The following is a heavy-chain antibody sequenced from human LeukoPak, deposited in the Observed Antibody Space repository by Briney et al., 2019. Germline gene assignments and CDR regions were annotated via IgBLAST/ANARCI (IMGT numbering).Heavy chain of an antibody. Sequence: PSETLSLTCTVSGGSISSYYWSWIRQPPGKGLEWIGYIYYSGSTNYNPSLKSRVTISVDTSKNQFPLKLSSVTAADTAVYYCARMRLVGATTRFDYWGQGTLVTVSP. D-gene: IGHD1-26*01. CDR2: IYYSGST. J-gene: IGHJ4*02. CDR1: GGSISSYY. CDR3: ARMRLVGATTRFDY. V-gene: IGHV4-59*08.